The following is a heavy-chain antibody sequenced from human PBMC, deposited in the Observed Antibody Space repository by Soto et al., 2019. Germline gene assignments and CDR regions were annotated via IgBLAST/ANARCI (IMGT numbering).Heavy chain of an antibody. Sequence: PGWSLRLSCAASEFTFSSYNMNWVRQAPGKGPEWISSISTSSSYIFYADSVKGRFTISRDNARNSLFLHMNSLRAEDTAVYYCAREGGIGVVGWKVSPGYYQYSWDVWGQGTTGTVSS. J-gene: IGHJ6*02. CDR3: AREGGIGVVGWKVSPGYYQYSWDV. V-gene: IGHV3-21*01. D-gene: IGHD1-26*01. CDR1: EFTFSSYN. CDR2: ISTSSSYI.